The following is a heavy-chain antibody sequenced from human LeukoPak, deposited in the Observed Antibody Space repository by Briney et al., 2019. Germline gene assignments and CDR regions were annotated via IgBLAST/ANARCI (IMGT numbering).Heavy chain of an antibody. Sequence: PGGSLRLSCAASGFIFRNYYMSWVRQAPGKGLEWVSAINGSGNSTYYADSVQGRFTISRDNSKNTLYLQMNSLRAEDTAVYYCAKGPLTEVAGTTWDYWGQGTPVTVSS. CDR3: AKGPLTEVAGTTWDY. D-gene: IGHD6-19*01. J-gene: IGHJ4*02. CDR1: GFIFRNYY. CDR2: INGSGNST. V-gene: IGHV3-23*01.